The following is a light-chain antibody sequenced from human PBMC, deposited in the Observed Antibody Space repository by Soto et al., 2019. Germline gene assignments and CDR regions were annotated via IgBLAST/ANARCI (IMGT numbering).Light chain of an antibody. CDR1: QSITNY. V-gene: IGKV1-39*01. CDR3: QQSYSTPLT. Sequence: DIQMTQSPSALSASVGDRVTITCRASQSITNYLNWYQHKPGQAPNLLIYAASTLQAGVPSRFRGSGSGTEFTLTISSLQPDDFATYYCQQSYSTPLTFGGGTKVDIK. CDR2: AAS. J-gene: IGKJ4*01.